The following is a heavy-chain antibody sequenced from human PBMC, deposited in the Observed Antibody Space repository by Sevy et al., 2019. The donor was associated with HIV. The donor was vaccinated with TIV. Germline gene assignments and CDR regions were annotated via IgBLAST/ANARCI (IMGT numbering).Heavy chain of an antibody. CDR1: GFIFSSSA. D-gene: IGHD3-10*02. CDR2: ISSSGVTT. J-gene: IGHJ4*02. Sequence: GGSLRLSCAASGFIFSSSAMSWVRQAPGKGLEWVSGISSSGVTTYYTNSVKGRFTISRDNSRNTLHLQMNSLRAEYTAVYYCVKVACSGIYYSGDFDYWGQGTLFTVSS. V-gene: IGHV3-23*01. CDR3: VKVACSGIYYSGDFDY.